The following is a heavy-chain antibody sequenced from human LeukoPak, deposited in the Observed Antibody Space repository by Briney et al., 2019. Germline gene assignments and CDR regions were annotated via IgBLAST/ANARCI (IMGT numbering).Heavy chain of an antibody. V-gene: IGHV3-21*01. D-gene: IGHD3-10*01. J-gene: IGHJ6*02. CDR2: ISSSSSYI. Sequence: GGSLRLSFAASGFTFSSYSMNWVRQAPGKGLEWVSSISSSSSYIYYADSVKGRFTISRDNAKNSLYLQMNSLRAEDTAVYYCARDHPVWFGELLSYGMDVWGQGTTVTVSS. CDR1: GFTFSSYS. CDR3: ARDHPVWFGELLSYGMDV.